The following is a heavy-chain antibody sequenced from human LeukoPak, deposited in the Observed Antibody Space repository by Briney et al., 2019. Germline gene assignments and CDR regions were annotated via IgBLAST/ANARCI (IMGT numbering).Heavy chain of an antibody. V-gene: IGHV4-39*07. CDR3: ARSPSIYGSGSHYYYYYYYYMDV. Sequence: SETLSLTCTVSGGSISSSSYYWGWIRQPPGKGLEWIGSIYYSGSTYYNPSLKSRVTISVDTSKNQFSLKLSSVTAADTAVYYCARSPSIYGSGSHYYYYYYYYMDVWGKGTTVTISS. J-gene: IGHJ6*03. CDR1: GGSISSSSYY. CDR2: IYYSGST. D-gene: IGHD3-10*01.